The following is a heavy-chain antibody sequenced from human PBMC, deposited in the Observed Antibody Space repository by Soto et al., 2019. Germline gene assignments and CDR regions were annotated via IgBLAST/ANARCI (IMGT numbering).Heavy chain of an antibody. J-gene: IGHJ5*02. CDR2: ISTYNGYT. CDR1: SSDFTTYG. CDR3: ARRQIAPGDYEATRWVDP. D-gene: IGHD4-17*01. Sequence: APVKVSCKAFSSDFTTYGITWVRQVPGQGLEWMGWISTYNGYTNYAQKFQGRLTMATDTSTTTVYMDLRSLSSDDTAVDYCARRQIAPGDYEATRWVDPWGQGTLVALSS. V-gene: IGHV1-18*01.